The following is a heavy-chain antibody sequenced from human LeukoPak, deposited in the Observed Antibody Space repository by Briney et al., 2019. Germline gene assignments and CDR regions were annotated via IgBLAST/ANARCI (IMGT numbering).Heavy chain of an antibody. J-gene: IGHJ4*02. CDR1: GFSISSGYY. Sequence: SETLSLTCTVSGFSISSGYYWGWIRQPPRKGLEWIAAIYHSGATSYNPSLKSRVTMSVDTSENQFSLKLRSVTAADTAVYYRAGVLLVNSPPHGGDYWGQGTLVIVSS. D-gene: IGHD2/OR15-2a*01. CDR3: AGVLLVNSPPHGGDY. CDR2: IYHSGAT. V-gene: IGHV4-38-2*02.